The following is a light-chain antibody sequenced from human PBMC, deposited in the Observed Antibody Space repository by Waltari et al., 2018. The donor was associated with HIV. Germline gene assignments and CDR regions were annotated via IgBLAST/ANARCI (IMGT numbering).Light chain of an antibody. V-gene: IGLV2-14*03. CDR2: DVS. CDR3: SSYTSSSTLDV. CDR1: RSDVGGYNY. Sequence: QSALTQPASVSGSPGQSITISCTGTRSDVGGYNYVSWYQQHPGKAPKLLIYDVSDRPSGVSNRFSGSKSGNTASLSISGLQAEDEADYYCSSYTSSSTLDVFGTGTEVTVL. J-gene: IGLJ1*01.